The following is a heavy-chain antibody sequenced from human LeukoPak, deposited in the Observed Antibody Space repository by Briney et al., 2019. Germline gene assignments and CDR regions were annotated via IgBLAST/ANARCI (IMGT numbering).Heavy chain of an antibody. J-gene: IGHJ4*02. CDR3: ARGVGGSYYFDY. CDR1: GYTFTGYY. V-gene: IGHV1-2*02. Sequence: ASVKVSCKTSGYTFTGYYMHWVRQAPGQGLEWMGWINPNSGGTNYAQKFQGRVTMTRDTSISTAYMELSRLRSDDTAVYYCARGVGGSYYFDYWGQGTLVTVSS. CDR2: INPNSGGT. D-gene: IGHD1-26*01.